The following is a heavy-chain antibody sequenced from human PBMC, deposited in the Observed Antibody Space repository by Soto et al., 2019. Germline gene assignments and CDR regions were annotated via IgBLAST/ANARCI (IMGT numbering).Heavy chain of an antibody. Sequence: EVQLLESGGGLVQPGGSLRLSCAASGFTFSSYAMSWVRQAPGKGLEWVSAISGSGGSTYYADSVKGRFTISRDNSKNTLYLQMNSLRAEDTAVYYCAKRGDYYDSSDPSSYFDLWGRGTLVTVSS. CDR3: AKRGDYYDSSDPSSYFDL. V-gene: IGHV3-23*01. CDR2: ISGSGGST. CDR1: GFTFSSYA. J-gene: IGHJ2*01. D-gene: IGHD3-22*01.